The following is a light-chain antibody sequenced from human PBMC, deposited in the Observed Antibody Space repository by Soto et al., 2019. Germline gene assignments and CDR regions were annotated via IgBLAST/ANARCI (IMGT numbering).Light chain of an antibody. CDR2: DAS. J-gene: IGKJ2*01. Sequence: DIQMTQSPSSLSASVGDRVTITCQASQDISNYLNWYQQKPGKAPKLLIYDASNLETGVPSRFSGSGSGQDFTFTISSQQPEDIATYYCQQYDNLPPYTFGQGTKLEIK. V-gene: IGKV1-33*01. CDR3: QQYDNLPPYT. CDR1: QDISNY.